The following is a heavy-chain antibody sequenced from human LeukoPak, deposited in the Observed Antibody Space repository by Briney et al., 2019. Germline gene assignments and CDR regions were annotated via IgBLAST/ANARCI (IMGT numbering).Heavy chain of an antibody. Sequence: PSETLSLTCTVSGYSISSGYYWGWIRQPPGKGLEWIGSIYHSGSTYYNPSLKSRVTISVGTSKNQFSLKPSSVTAADTAVYYCARVEGSSSSDWYYYYYMDVWGKGTTVTVSS. J-gene: IGHJ6*03. D-gene: IGHD6-6*01. V-gene: IGHV4-38-2*02. CDR2: IYHSGST. CDR1: GYSISSGYY. CDR3: ARVEGSSSSDWYYYYYMDV.